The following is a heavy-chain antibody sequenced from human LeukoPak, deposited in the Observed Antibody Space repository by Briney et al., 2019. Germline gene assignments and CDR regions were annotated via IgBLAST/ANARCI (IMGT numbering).Heavy chain of an antibody. Sequence: SVKVSCKASGGTFSNYAFSWVRQAAGQGLEWMGGIKPIFGTANYAQRFHGRVTITADESTSTAYMELSSLRSEDTAVYYCARQGYGGHSRGAADYWGQGTLVTVSS. CDR1: GGTFSNYA. V-gene: IGHV1-69*13. CDR3: ARQGYGGHSRGAADY. D-gene: IGHD4-23*01. CDR2: IKPIFGTA. J-gene: IGHJ4*02.